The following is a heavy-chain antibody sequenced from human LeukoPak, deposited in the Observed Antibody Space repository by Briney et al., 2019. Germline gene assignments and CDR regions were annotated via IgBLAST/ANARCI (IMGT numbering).Heavy chain of an antibody. V-gene: IGHV3-15*01. J-gene: IGHJ4*02. Sequence: PGGSLRLSCAVSGLTSTDAWMSWVRQAPGKGLEWVARIKRKTDGGTRDYAAPVKGRFTISRDEGKNTLHLQMGSLKTEDTAVYFCSTGNYGVVTALNYWGQGTLVTISS. CDR1: GLTSTDAW. CDR3: STGNYGVVTALNY. D-gene: IGHD3-3*01. CDR2: IKRKTDGGTR.